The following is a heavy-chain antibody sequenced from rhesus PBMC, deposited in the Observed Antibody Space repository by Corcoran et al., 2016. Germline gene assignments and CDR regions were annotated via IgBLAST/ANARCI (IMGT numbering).Heavy chain of an antibody. CDR1: GGYISDYYY. Sequence: QVQLQESGPGLVKPSETLSLTCAVYGGYISDYYYWSWIRQPPGKGLEWIGQIYGGRGSTYYNPALKSRVTVSKDTSKNQFSLKLSSVTAADTAVYYCARDRGNRFDVWGPGVLVTVSS. V-gene: IGHV4S7*01. J-gene: IGHJ5-1*01. CDR2: IYGGRGST. CDR3: ARDRGNRFDV.